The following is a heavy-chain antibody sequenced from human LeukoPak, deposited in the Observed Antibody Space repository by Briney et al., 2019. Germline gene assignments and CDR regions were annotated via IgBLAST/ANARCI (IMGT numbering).Heavy chain of an antibody. Sequence: GESLKISCKGSGYSFTSYWIGWVRQMPGKGLEWMGIIYPGDSDTRHSPSSQGQVTISADKSISTAYLQWSSLKASDTAMYYCARHLSPYYYDNRGRAFDIWGQGTMVTVSS. J-gene: IGHJ3*02. CDR2: IYPGDSDT. V-gene: IGHV5-51*01. D-gene: IGHD3-22*01. CDR3: ARHLSPYYYDNRGRAFDI. CDR1: GYSFTSYW.